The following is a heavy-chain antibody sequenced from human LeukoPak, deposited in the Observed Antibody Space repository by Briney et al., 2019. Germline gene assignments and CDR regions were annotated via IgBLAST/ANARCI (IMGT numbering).Heavy chain of an antibody. CDR2: IIPIFGTA. D-gene: IGHD3-10*01. J-gene: IGHJ5*02. Sequence: ASVKVSCKASGGAFSSYAISWVRQAPGQGLEWMGGIIPIFGTANYAQKFQGRVTITTDESTSTAYMELSSLRSEDTAVYYCARPRDYYGSGSYYKGVWFDPRGQGTLVTDSS. CDR1: GGAFSSYA. V-gene: IGHV1-69*05. CDR3: ARPRDYYGSGSYYKGVWFDP.